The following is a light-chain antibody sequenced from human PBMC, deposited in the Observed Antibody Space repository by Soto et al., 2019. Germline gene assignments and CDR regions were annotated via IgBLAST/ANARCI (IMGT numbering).Light chain of an antibody. CDR3: MPGTHWPWP. V-gene: IGKV2-30*02. J-gene: IGKJ1*01. CDR1: QIPLHITGETF. Sequence: EVVMTQTPLSMSVDTGEPESISGKSSQIPLHITGETFLFWYLQKPGQYQRRIIYKVYNRDSGVKDRISGSGSGTGFTLRIRRVEAEDVGIYYCMPGTHWPWPFG. CDR2: KVY.